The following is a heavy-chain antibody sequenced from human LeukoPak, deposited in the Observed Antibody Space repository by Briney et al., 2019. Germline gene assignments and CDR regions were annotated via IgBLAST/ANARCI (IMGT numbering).Heavy chain of an antibody. V-gene: IGHV4-59*01. D-gene: IGHD3-22*01. Sequence: SSETLSLTCTVSGGSISSYYWSWIRQPPGKGLEWIGNIFYSGSTRYTPSLKSRVTISVDTSKNQVSLKLTSVSAADTAVYYCARYDSSGFYQYYIDYWGQGTLVTVSS. CDR2: IFYSGST. CDR3: ARYDSSGFYQYYIDY. CDR1: GGSISSYY. J-gene: IGHJ4*02.